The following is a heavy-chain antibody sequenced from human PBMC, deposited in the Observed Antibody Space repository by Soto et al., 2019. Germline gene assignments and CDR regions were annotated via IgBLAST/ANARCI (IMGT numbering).Heavy chain of an antibody. D-gene: IGHD3-22*01. J-gene: IGHJ3*02. V-gene: IGHV5-51*01. Sequence: GESLKISCKGSGYSFTSYWIGWVRQMPGKGLEWMGIIYPGDSDTRYSPSFQGQVTISADKSISTAYLQWSSLKASDTAMYYCARKITMIVVAGGDDAFDIWGQGTMVTVSS. CDR3: ARKITMIVVAGGDDAFDI. CDR1: GYSFTSYW. CDR2: IYPGDSDT.